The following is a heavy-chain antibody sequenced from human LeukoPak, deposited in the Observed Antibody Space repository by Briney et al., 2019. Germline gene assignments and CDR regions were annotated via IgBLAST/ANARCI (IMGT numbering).Heavy chain of an antibody. D-gene: IGHD1-26*01. J-gene: IGHJ4*02. CDR1: ELIFTGEY. Sequence: PGGSLRLSCEVSELIFTGEYMTWVRQAPGKGLEWLSTSHPSDTTYYAESVKGRLSVSRDHSKKTLYLQMKSLTAEDTAMYYCLPLRGGVGDTGFLDYWGQGIPVTVSS. CDR3: LPLRGGVGDTGFLDY. CDR2: SHPSDTT. V-gene: IGHV3-53*01.